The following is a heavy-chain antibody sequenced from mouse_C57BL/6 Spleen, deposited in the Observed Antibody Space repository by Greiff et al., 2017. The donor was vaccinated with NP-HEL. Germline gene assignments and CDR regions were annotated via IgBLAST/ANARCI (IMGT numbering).Heavy chain of an antibody. CDR3: TSITTVVAPYYAMDY. J-gene: IGHJ4*01. V-gene: IGHV14-4*01. Sequence: VQLKESGAELVRPGASVKLSCTASGFNIKDDYMHWVKQRPEQGLEWIGWIDPENGDTEYASKFQGKATITADTSSNTAYLQLSSLTSEDTAVYYCTSITTVVAPYYAMDYWGQGTSVTVSS. D-gene: IGHD1-1*01. CDR2: IDPENGDT. CDR1: GFNIKDDY.